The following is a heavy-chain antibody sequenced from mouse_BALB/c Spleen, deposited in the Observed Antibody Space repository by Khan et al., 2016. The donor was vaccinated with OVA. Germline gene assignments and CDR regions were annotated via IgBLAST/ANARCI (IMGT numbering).Heavy chain of an antibody. V-gene: IGHV1-7*01. CDR1: GYTFTTYW. CDR2: INPTSGYT. Sequence: VQLQASGAELAKPGASVQMSCKASGYTFTTYWMHWVKQRPGQGLEWIGYINPTSGYTDYSENFKDKATLSADKSSSTAYMQLSRLTSEDSAVYYGTRDRIDYWGQGTTLTVSA. J-gene: IGHJ2*01. CDR3: TRDRIDY.